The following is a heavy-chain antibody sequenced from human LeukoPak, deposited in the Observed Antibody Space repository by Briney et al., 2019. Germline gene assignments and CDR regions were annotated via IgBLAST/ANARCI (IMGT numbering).Heavy chain of an antibody. CDR3: AKVMKGSERLTMVRGVIIKTAGLYYMDV. Sequence: PGGSLRPSCAASGFTLSSYAMSWVRQAPGKGLESVSSISASGGSTNYTDSVKGRFTISRDNSKNTVYLQMNSLRAEDTAVYYCAKVMKGSERLTMVRGVIIKTAGLYYMDVWGKGTTVTVSS. CDR1: GFTLSSYA. CDR2: ISASGGST. V-gene: IGHV3-23*01. D-gene: IGHD3-10*01. J-gene: IGHJ6*03.